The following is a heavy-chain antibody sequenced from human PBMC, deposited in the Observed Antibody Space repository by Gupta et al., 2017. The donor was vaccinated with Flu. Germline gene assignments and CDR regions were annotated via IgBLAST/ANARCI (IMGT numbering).Heavy chain of an antibody. CDR1: GFTFSSYG. CDR3: ARVMSEYDSRGHYTHAALGY. CDR2: IWYDGTKE. D-gene: IGHD3-22*01. J-gene: IGHJ4*02. Sequence: RLSCAASGFTFSSYGIHWVRQAPGKGLEWVALIWYDGTKEYYGDSVKGRFTISRDNSKNTVDLQMNSLRAEDTAVYYCARVMSEYDSRGHYTHAALGYWGQGTLGTVSS. V-gene: IGHV3-33*01.